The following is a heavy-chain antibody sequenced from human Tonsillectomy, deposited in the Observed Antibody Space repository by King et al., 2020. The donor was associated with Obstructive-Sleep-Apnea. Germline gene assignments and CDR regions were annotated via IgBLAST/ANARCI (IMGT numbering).Heavy chain of an antibody. CDR1: GFTFSDYY. CDR2: ITSSGTNI. J-gene: IGHJ4*02. Sequence: VQLVESGGGLVKPGGSLRLSCAASGFTFSDYYMSWIHQAPGKGLEWVSYITSSGTNIYYADSVKGRFTISRDNAKNSLYLQMNSLRVEDTAVYYCAREVAAVTEYFDNWGQGTLVTVSS. CDR3: AREVAAVTEYFDN. V-gene: IGHV3-11*01. D-gene: IGHD2-15*01.